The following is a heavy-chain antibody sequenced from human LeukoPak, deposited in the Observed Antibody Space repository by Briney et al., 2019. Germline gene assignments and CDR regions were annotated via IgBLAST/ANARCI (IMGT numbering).Heavy chain of an antibody. J-gene: IGHJ6*02. D-gene: IGHD4-23*01. CDR1: GFTFSSYW. CDR3: ARRKPSVVTDYYYYYGMDV. V-gene: IGHV3-7*01. Sequence: GGSLRLSCAASGFTFSSYWMSWVRQAPGKGLEWVANINQDGSEKYYVDSVKGRFTISRDNAKNTLYLQMNSLRAEDTAVYYCARRKPSVVTDYYYYYGMDVWGQGTTVTVSS. CDR2: INQDGSEK.